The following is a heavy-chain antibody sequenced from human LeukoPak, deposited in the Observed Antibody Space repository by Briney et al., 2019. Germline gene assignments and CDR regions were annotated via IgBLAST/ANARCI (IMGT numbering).Heavy chain of an antibody. Sequence: GGSLRLSCAASGFSLSSIYMSWVRQAPGKGLEWVSFIYSNGNTYYADSVKGRFTISRDNSKNTLFMQVNSLRDEDTALYYCAKYVGPSGSNYYGLDVWGQGTAVTVSS. V-gene: IGHV3-53*01. D-gene: IGHD1-26*01. J-gene: IGHJ6*02. CDR1: GFSLSSIY. CDR3: AKYVGPSGSNYYGLDV. CDR2: IYSNGNT.